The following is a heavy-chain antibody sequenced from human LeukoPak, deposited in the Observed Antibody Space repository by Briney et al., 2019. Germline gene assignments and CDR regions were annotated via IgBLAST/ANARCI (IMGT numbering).Heavy chain of an antibody. Sequence: PGRSLRLSCVASGFTFGRFGMHWVRQAPGKGLEWVAAISNDGNNKVYADSVKGRFTISRDNSKNTLYVEMNSLRVEDTAVYYCTNYHGDDNFDYWGQGTLVTVSS. CDR1: GFTFGRFG. D-gene: IGHD1-1*01. J-gene: IGHJ4*02. V-gene: IGHV3-30*18. CDR3: TNYHGDDNFDY. CDR2: ISNDGNNK.